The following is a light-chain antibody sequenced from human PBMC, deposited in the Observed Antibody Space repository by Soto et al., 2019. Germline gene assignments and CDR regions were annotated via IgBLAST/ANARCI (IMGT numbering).Light chain of an antibody. V-gene: IGLV1-44*01. CDR3: ASWDDTLNGWV. J-gene: IGLJ3*02. CDR2: FNN. CDR1: TSNIGRNT. Sequence: QSVLTRPPSASGTPGQKVTISCAGSTSNIGRNTVSWYQQLPGTAPKLLIYFNNQRPSGVPDGFSGSKSGNSASLAISGLQSEDEADYYCASWDDTLNGWVFGGGTKLTVL.